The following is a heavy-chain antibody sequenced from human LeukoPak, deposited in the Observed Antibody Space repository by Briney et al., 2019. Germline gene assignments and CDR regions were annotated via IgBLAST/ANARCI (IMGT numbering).Heavy chain of an antibody. CDR3: ARVLGELSYLDS. CDR2: IYYSGST. Sequence: SETLSLTCTVSGGSISSSSYYWGWIRQPPGKGLEWIGSIYYSGSTYYNPSLKSRVTISVDTSKNQFSLKLSSVTAADTAVYYCARVLGELSYLDSWGQGTLVTVSS. J-gene: IGHJ4*02. D-gene: IGHD3-16*02. V-gene: IGHV4-39*07. CDR1: GGSISSSSYY.